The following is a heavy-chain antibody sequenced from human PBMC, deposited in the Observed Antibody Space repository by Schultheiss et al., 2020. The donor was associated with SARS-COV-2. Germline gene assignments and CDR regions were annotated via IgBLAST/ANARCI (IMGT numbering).Heavy chain of an antibody. CDR2: ISSSSSTI. J-gene: IGHJ4*02. Sequence: GGSLRLSCAASGFTFSSYSMNWVRQAPGKGLEWVSYISSSSSTIYYADSVKGRFTISRDNAKNSLYLQMNSLRDEDTAVYYCARQWVPAPRGIFDYWGQGTLVTVSS. CDR1: GFTFSSYS. CDR3: ARQWVPAPRGIFDY. V-gene: IGHV3-48*02. D-gene: IGHD2-2*01.